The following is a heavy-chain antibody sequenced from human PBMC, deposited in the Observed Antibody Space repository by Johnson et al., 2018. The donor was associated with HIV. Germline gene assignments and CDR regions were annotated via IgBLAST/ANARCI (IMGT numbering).Heavy chain of an antibody. D-gene: IGHD3-16*01. V-gene: IGHV3-30*18. Sequence: QMLLVESGGGVVQPGRSLGLSCAASGFSFSSYAMHWVRQAPGKGLEWVASLSYDGSNQYCADSVKGRFTISRDNSNKTVYLQMNSLGPEDTAVYYCAKPPSMGADAFDIWGQGTMVTVSS. J-gene: IGHJ3*02. CDR2: LSYDGSNQ. CDR1: GFSFSSYA. CDR3: AKPPSMGADAFDI.